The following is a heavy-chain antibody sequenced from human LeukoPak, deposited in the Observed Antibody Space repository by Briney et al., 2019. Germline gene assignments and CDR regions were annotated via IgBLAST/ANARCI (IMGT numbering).Heavy chain of an antibody. V-gene: IGHV3-74*01. D-gene: IGHD1-26*01. Sequence: PGGSLRLSCAASGFIFSSYWMHWVRQAPGKGLVWVSRINKDGSVIDYAESVKGRFSISRDNAKNTLYLQMNSLRVEDTAIYYCVKVRGRARVGYFDYWGQGALVTVSS. CDR3: VKVRGRARVGYFDY. J-gene: IGHJ4*02. CDR2: INKDGSVI. CDR1: GFIFSSYW.